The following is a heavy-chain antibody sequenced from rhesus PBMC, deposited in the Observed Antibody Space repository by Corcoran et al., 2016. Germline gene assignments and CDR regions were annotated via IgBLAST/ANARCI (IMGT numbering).Heavy chain of an antibody. CDR2: SGGSGWST. Sequence: QVQLQESGPGVVKPSETLSLTCAVSGGSISGYYLWSWIRQPPGKGRGWSGYSGGSGWSTNNNPDLKSRVTSSRDTCKNQVYLRLSSGTAADTAMYYCAGLPLGRGGTEVWGRGLLVTVSA. CDR1: GGSISGYY. V-gene: IGHV4-165*01. J-gene: IGHJ5-2*02. D-gene: IGHD6-37*01. CDR3: AGLPLGRGGTEV.